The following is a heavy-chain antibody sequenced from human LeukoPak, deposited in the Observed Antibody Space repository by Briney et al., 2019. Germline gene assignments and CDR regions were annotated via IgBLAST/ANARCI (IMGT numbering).Heavy chain of an antibody. D-gene: IGHD6-19*01. J-gene: IGHJ4*02. CDR1: GGSISSYY. CDR3: ARALGWYGEGDY. CDR2: IYYSGCT. Sequence: SETLSLTCTVSGGSISSYYWSWIRQPPGKGLEWIGYIYYSGCTNYNPPLKSRVTISVDTSKNQFSLKLSSVTAADTAVYYCARALGWYGEGDYWGQGTLVTVSS. V-gene: IGHV4-59*01.